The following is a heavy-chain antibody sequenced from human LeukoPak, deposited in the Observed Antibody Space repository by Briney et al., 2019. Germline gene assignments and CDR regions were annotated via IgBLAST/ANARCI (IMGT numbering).Heavy chain of an antibody. V-gene: IGHV3-11*01. J-gene: IGHJ5*02. D-gene: IGHD1-14*01. CDR2: INTGGDAT. CDR1: GLKFSDHY. Sequence: PGGSLRLSCAVSGLKFSDHYMSWIRQAPGKGLEWVAFINTGGDATYYRDSVKGRFSISRDNAKNSLFLQMNSLRVEDTAVYFGAQTGYSRWFDPWGQGTLVTVSS. CDR3: AQTGYSRWFDP.